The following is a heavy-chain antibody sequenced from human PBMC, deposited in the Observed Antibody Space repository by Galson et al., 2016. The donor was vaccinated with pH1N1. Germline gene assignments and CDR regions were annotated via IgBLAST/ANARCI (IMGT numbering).Heavy chain of an antibody. Sequence: SLRLSCAASGFTFSGFYMDWVRQAPGKGLEWVGRITKRPEGYTTQDATSVKGRFIISRDDSKDLLYLQMNSLKTEDTAVYYCTRENHHKFDYWGQGTLVTVPS. CDR2: ITKRPEGYTT. CDR1: GFTFSGFY. J-gene: IGHJ4*02. CDR3: TRENHHKFDY. D-gene: IGHD1-14*01. V-gene: IGHV3-72*01.